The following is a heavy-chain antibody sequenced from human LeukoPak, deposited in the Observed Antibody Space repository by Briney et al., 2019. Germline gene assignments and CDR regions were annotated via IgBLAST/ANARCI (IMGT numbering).Heavy chain of an antibody. V-gene: IGHV3-48*03. CDR3: ARGVENHFDS. Sequence: PGGSLRLSCAASGFTFSSYNMNWVRQAPGKGLEWLTYISNGGSTIYSADSVKGRFTISRDNAKNSLYLQMKSLRVEDTAIYYCARGVENHFDSWGQGTLVTVSS. J-gene: IGHJ4*02. CDR2: ISNGGSTI. D-gene: IGHD1-14*01. CDR1: GFTFSSYN.